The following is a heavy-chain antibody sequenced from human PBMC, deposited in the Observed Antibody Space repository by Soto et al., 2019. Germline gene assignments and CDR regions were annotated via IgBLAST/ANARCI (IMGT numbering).Heavy chain of an antibody. J-gene: IGHJ6*02. V-gene: IGHV3-66*01. CDR2: IYSVGSI. CDR1: GFTVSSNY. Sequence: EVQLVESGGGLVQPGGSLRLSCAASGFTVSSNYMSWVRQAPGKGLEWVSGIYSVGSIYYADSVKGRFTISRDNSKNTLYLQMNSLRAEDTAVYYCASTSGRYYYYGMDVWGQGTTVTVSS. D-gene: IGHD6-6*01. CDR3: ASTSGRYYYYGMDV.